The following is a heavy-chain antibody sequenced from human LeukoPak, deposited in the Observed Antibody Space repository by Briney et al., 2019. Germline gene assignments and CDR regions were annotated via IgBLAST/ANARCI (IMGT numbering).Heavy chain of an antibody. D-gene: IGHD2-15*01. CDR2: IHSSGST. CDR1: GGSISNYF. V-gene: IGHV4-4*07. CDR3: ARDSCSGNSCYRESQFDS. J-gene: IGHJ4*02. Sequence: SETLSLTCIVSGGSISNYFWSWIRQPAGEGLEWIGRIHSSGSTSYSPSLRSRGTMSVDTSKNQVYLKLSYVTAADTAVYYCARDSCSGNSCYRESQFDSWGQGTLVTVSS.